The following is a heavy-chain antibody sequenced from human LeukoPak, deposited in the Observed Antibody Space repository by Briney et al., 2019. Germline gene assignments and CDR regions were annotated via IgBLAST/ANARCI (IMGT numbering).Heavy chain of an antibody. Sequence: SETLSPTCTVSGGSISSGGYYWSWIRQHPGKGLEWIGYIYYSGSTYYNPSLKSRVTISVDTSKNQFSLKLSSVTAADTAVYYCATLWEPANYYGMDVWGQGTTVTVSS. CDR1: GGSISSGGYY. J-gene: IGHJ6*02. CDR2: IYYSGST. D-gene: IGHD1-26*01. V-gene: IGHV4-31*03. CDR3: ATLWEPANYYGMDV.